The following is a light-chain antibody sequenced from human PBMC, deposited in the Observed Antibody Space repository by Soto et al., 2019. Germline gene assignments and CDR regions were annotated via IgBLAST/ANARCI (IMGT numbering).Light chain of an antibody. CDR1: GSDVDNYNY. CDR3: CSFTSRFTFV. CDR2: DVT. Sequence: QSVLTQPRSVSGSPGQSVTISCTGTGSDVDNYNYVSWYQQHPGKAPNLMIYDVTKRPSGVPDRISGSKSGNTASLTISGLQAEDEADYYCCSFTSRFTFVFGTGTKVTV. V-gene: IGLV2-11*01. J-gene: IGLJ1*01.